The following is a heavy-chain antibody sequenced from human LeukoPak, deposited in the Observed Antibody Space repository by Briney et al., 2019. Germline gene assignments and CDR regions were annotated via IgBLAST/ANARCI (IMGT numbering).Heavy chain of an antibody. Sequence: GSLRLSCAASGFTFSSYAMHWVRQAPGKGLEWVAVISYDGSNKYYADSVKGRFTISRDNSKNTLYLQMNSLRAEDTAVYYCARTKWLLTHFDYWGQGTLVTVSS. J-gene: IGHJ4*02. CDR2: ISYDGSNK. CDR1: GFTFSSYA. CDR3: ARTKWLLTHFDY. D-gene: IGHD3-22*01. V-gene: IGHV3-30-3*01.